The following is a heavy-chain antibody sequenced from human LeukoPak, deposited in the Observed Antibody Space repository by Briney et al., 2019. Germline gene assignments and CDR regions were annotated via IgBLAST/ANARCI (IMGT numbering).Heavy chain of an antibody. J-gene: IGHJ5*02. D-gene: IGHD3-10*01. CDR2: IYYSGST. CDR3: ASSITMVRGVIVPNWFDP. CDR1: GGSISSGDYY. V-gene: IGHV4-30-4*01. Sequence: SQTLSLTCTVSGGSISSGDYYRSWLRQPPGTGLEWIGYIYYSGSTYYNPSLKSRVTISVDTSENQFSLKLSSVTAADTAVYYCASSITMVRGVIVPNWFDPWGQGTLVTVSS.